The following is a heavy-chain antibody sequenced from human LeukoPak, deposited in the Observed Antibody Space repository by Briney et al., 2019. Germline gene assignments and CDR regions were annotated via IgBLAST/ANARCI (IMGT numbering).Heavy chain of an antibody. CDR2: ISYSGST. CDR1: GGSISSYY. J-gene: IGHJ4*02. V-gene: IGHV4-59*01. CDR3: ARTRAYGGRPDY. Sequence: PSETLSLTCTVSGGSISSYYWSWLRQPPGKGLEWIGYISYSGSTNYNPSLKSRVTISVDTSKNQFSLKLTSVTAADTAVYYCARTRAYGGRPDYWGQGTLVTVSS. D-gene: IGHD4-23*01.